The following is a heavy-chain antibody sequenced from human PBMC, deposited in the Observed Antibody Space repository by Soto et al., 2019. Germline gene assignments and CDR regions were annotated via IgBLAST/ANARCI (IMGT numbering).Heavy chain of an antibody. J-gene: IGHJ5*02. D-gene: IGHD3-3*02. V-gene: IGHV1-8*01. CDR1: GYTFTSYD. CDR3: VWRRRSEYSTFDP. Sequence: GASVKVSCKASGYTFTSYDMNWVRQATGQGLEWMGWMNPNSGNTGYAQKFQGRVTMTRNTSISTAYMELSSLRSEDTAVYYCVWRRRSEYSTFDPWGQGTLVTLS. CDR2: MNPNSGNT.